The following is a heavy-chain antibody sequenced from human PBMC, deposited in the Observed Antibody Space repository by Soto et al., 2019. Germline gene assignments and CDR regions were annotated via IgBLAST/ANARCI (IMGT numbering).Heavy chain of an antibody. CDR3: AKDLAATNGWYFDY. D-gene: IGHD2-15*01. CDR1: GFTFSSYG. Sequence: QVQLVESGGGVVQPGRSLRLSCAASGFTFSSYGMHWVRQAPGKGLEWVAVISYDGSNKYYADSVKGRFTIARDNSKNSLYLRMDSLRAEDTAVYYCAKDLAATNGWYFDYWGQGTLVTVSS. V-gene: IGHV3-30*18. CDR2: ISYDGSNK. J-gene: IGHJ4*02.